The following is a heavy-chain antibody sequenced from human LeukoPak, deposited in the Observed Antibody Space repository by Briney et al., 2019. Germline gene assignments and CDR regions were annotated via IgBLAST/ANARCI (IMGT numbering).Heavy chain of an antibody. CDR1: GFTFSIYA. D-gene: IGHD2-15*01. J-gene: IGHJ4*02. V-gene: IGHV3-30-3*01. CDR3: ARDRGGSGFYYFDY. Sequence: GRSLRLSCAASGFTFSIYAMHWVRQAPGKGLEWVAGISYNGSNEYYSDSVKGRFTITRDSSKNTVFLQMNSLRAEDTGVYHCARDRGGSGFYYFDYWGQGTLVTVSS. CDR2: ISYNGSNE.